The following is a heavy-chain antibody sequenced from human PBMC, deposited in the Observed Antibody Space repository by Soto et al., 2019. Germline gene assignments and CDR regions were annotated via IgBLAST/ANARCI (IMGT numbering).Heavy chain of an antibody. CDR2: IYYSGST. V-gene: IGHV4-39*01. CDR3: ARQLGEQLVFDY. D-gene: IGHD6-6*01. CDR1: GGSISSSSYY. J-gene: IGHJ4*02. Sequence: SETLSLTCTVSGGSISSSSYYWGWIRQPPGKGLEWIGSIYYSGSTYYNPSLKSRVTISVDTSKNQFSPKLSSVTAADKAVYYCARQLGEQLVFDYWGQGTLVT.